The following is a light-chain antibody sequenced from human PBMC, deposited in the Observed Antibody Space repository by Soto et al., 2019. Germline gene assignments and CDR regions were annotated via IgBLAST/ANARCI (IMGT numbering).Light chain of an antibody. CDR2: GAS. V-gene: IGKV3-20*01. CDR1: QSVGSNY. Sequence: EIVLTQSPGTLSLSPGERATLSCRASQSVGSNYLAWYQQRPGQAPRLLIYGASSRASGIPDRFSGSGSGTDFTFTISRLEPEDFAVYYCQQYGSSPPYTFGQGTKLEIK. CDR3: QQYGSSPPYT. J-gene: IGKJ2*01.